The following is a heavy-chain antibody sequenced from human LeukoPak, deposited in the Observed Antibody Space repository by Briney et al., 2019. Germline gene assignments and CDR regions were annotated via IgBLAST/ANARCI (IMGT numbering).Heavy chain of an antibody. CDR2: IYYSGST. CDR3: ARVVPSGSYPHYYYYYMDV. V-gene: IGHV4-39*07. J-gene: IGHJ6*03. Sequence: SETLSLTCTVSGGSISSSSYYWGWIRQPPGKGLEWIGSIYYSGSTYYNPSLKSRVTISVDTSKNQFSLKLSSVTAADTAVYYCARVVPSGSYPHYYYYYMDVWGKGTTVTVSS. CDR1: GGSISSSSYY. D-gene: IGHD1-26*01.